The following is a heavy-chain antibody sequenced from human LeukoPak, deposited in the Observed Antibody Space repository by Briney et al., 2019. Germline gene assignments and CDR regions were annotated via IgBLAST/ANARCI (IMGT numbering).Heavy chain of an antibody. D-gene: IGHD2-8*01. CDR3: AGEGGGYCTNGVCYRGEDYYYYMDV. CDR1: GYTFTSYY. V-gene: IGHV1-46*01. CDR2: INPSGGST. Sequence: ASVKVSCKASGYTFTSYYMHWVRQAPGQGLEWMGIINPSGGSTSYAQKFQGRVTMTRDMSTSTVYMELSSLRSEDTDVYYWAGEGGGYCTNGVCYRGEDYYYYMDVWGKGTTVTGSS. J-gene: IGHJ6*03.